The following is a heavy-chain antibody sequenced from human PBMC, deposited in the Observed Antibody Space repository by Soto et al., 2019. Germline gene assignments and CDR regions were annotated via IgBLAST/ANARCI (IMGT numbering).Heavy chain of an antibody. Sequence: GGSLRLSCAASGFTFSSYGMHWVRQAPGKGLEWVAVISYDGSNKYYADSVKGRFTISRDNSKNTLYLQMNSRRAEDTAVYYCAKASERGMATTHYYYYGMDVWGQGTTVTVSS. J-gene: IGHJ6*02. V-gene: IGHV3-30*18. CDR3: AKASERGMATTHYYYYGMDV. CDR2: ISYDGSNK. CDR1: GFTFSSYG. D-gene: IGHD5-12*01.